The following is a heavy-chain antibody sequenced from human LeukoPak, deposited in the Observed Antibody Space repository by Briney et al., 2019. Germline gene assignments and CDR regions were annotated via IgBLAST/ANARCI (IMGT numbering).Heavy chain of an antibody. Sequence: SETLSLTCSVSGDSVSRSDSYWDWIRQPPGKGLEWTGTIYYSGRTYYTPSLKSRVTMSVAPSNNRFSLNLRSVTAADTAVYYCAGRRYYDGSGYLEWGQGTLLSVSS. J-gene: IGHJ1*01. D-gene: IGHD3-22*01. CDR3: AGRRYYDGSGYLE. V-gene: IGHV4-39*01. CDR1: GDSVSRSDSY. CDR2: IYYSGRT.